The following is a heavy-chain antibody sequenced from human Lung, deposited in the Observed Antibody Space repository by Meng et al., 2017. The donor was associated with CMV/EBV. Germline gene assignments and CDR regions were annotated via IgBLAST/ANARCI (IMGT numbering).Heavy chain of an antibody. CDR2: INQDESEK. J-gene: IGHJ4*02. V-gene: IGHV3-7*04. Sequence: GEXXKISCAASGFPFSRYWMSWVRQAPGKGLEWVANINQDESEKYYVDSVKGRFTISRDNAKNSLYLQMNSLRAEDTAVFYCARGFWNPYYEDTHDFWGQG. CDR1: GFPFSRYW. CDR3: ARGFWNPYYEDTHDF. D-gene: IGHD3-3*01.